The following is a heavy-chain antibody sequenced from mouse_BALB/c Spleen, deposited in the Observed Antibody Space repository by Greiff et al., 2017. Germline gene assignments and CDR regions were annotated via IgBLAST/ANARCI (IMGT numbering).Heavy chain of an antibody. CDR1: GYTFTSYY. Sequence: QVQLQQSGAELVKPGASVKLSCKASGYTFTSYYMYWVKQRPGQGLEWIGEINPSNGGTNFNEKFKSKATLTVDKSSSTAYMQLSSLTSEDSAVYYCAREGGRNAPFDYWGQGTTLTVSS. J-gene: IGHJ2*01. D-gene: IGHD6-1*01. CDR3: AREGGRNAPFDY. CDR2: INPSNGGT. V-gene: IGHV1S81*02.